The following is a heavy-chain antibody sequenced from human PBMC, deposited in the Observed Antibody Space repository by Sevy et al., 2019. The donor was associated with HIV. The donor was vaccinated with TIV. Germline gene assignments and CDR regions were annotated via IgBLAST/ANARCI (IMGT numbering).Heavy chain of an antibody. J-gene: IGHJ5*02. CDR3: ARERVYCSCGRCKPGGWFDP. CDR1: AYTFTGYY. Sequence: ASVKVSCKASAYTFTGYYMHWVRQAPGQGLEWMVWINPNSGGTNYAQKFQGRVTMTRDTSISTAYMELSRLRSDDTAVYYCARERVYCSCGRCKPGGWFDPWGQGTLVTVSS. V-gene: IGHV1-2*02. CDR2: INPNSGGT. D-gene: IGHD2-15*01.